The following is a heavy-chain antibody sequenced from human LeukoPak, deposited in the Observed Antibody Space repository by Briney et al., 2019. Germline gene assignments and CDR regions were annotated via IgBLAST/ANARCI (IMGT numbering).Heavy chain of an antibody. Sequence: PGGSLRLSCAASGFPFSDYYMSWIRQAPGKGLEWVSYISSSGSTIYYADSVKGRFTISRDNAKNSLYLQMNSLRAEDTAVYYCARGSGTNFWSGYYTGFDYWGQGTLVTVSS. J-gene: IGHJ4*02. CDR3: ARGSGTNFWSGYYTGFDY. V-gene: IGHV3-11*04. CDR1: GFPFSDYY. CDR2: ISSSGSTI. D-gene: IGHD3-3*01.